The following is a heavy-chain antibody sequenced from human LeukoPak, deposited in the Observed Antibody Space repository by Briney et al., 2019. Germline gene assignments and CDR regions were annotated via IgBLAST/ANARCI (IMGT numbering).Heavy chain of an antibody. CDR1: GFAFSSYS. D-gene: IGHD1-20*01. J-gene: IGHJ4*02. CDR3: VRESITGHRDFDY. CDR2: ISSGSRTI. Sequence: PGGSLRLSXAASGFAFSSYSMNWVRQAPGRGLEWISYISSGSRTIYYADSVEGRFTISRDNGKNSLYLLLNSLRADDTAVYFCVRESITGHRDFDYWGQGTLITVSS. V-gene: IGHV3-48*01.